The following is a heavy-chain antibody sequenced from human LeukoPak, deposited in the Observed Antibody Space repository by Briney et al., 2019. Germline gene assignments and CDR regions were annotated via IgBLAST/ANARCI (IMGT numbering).Heavy chain of an antibody. V-gene: IGHV4-39*07. CDR1: GGSISSSSYY. CDR3: ARAISWFGELGAFDI. J-gene: IGHJ3*02. D-gene: IGHD3-10*01. Sequence: SETLSLTCTVSGGSISSSSYYWGWIRQPPGKGLEWIGNIYYSGSTYYNPSLKSRVTISVDTSKNQFSLKLSSVTAADTAVYYCARAISWFGELGAFDIWGQGTMVTVSS. CDR2: IYYSGST.